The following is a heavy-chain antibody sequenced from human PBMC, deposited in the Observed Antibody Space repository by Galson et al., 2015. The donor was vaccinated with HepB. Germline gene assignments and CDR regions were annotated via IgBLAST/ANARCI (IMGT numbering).Heavy chain of an antibody. CDR1: GFIFSSYA. CDR2: ISGSGGST. V-gene: IGHV3-23*01. J-gene: IGHJ4*02. Sequence: SLRLSCAASGFIFSSYAMSWVRQAPGKGLEWVSVISGSGGSTYYADSVEGRFTISRDNSKNTLYLQMNSLRAEDTAVYYCAKDFSERYSSGWYRDLSYWGQGTLVTVSS. D-gene: IGHD6-19*01. CDR3: AKDFSERYSSGWYRDLSY.